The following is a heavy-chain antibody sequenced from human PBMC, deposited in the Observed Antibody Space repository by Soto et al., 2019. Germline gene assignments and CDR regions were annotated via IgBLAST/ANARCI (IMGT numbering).Heavy chain of an antibody. D-gene: IGHD3-3*01. J-gene: IGHJ4*02. V-gene: IGHV1-18*01. CDR2: ISAYNGNT. CDR3: ARSSYGGFWSGYYRDYFDY. Sequence: ASVKVSCKASGYTFTSYGISWVRQAPGQGLEWMGWISAYNGNTNYAQKLQGRVTMTTDTSTSTAYMELGSLRSDDTAVYYCARSSYGGFWSGYYRDYFDYWGQGTLVTVSS. CDR1: GYTFTSYG.